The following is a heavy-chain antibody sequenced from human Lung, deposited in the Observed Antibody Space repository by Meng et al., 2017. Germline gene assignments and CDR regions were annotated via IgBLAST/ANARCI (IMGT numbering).Heavy chain of an antibody. CDR3: AASTSIAGSPFDY. D-gene: IGHD6-6*01. Sequence: VQLGPCGAEVKKPGAAVKVSCKVSGYTFTSYGISWVRQAPGQGLEWMGWISAYNGNTNYAQKLQGRVTMTTDTSTSTAYMELRSLRSDDTAVYYCAASTSIAGSPFDYWGQGTLVTVSS. CDR2: ISAYNGNT. V-gene: IGHV1-18*01. J-gene: IGHJ4*02. CDR1: GYTFTSYG.